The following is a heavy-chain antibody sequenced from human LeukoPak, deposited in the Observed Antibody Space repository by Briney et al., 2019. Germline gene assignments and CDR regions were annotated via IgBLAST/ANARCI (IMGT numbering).Heavy chain of an antibody. CDR2: ISSSGSTI. D-gene: IGHD3-22*01. J-gene: IGHJ4*02. CDR3: ARDGYYDSSGYYPNDY. CDR1: GFTFSDYY. V-gene: IGHV3-11*01. Sequence: GGSLRLSCAASGFTFSDYYMSWIRQAPGKGLEWVSYISSSGSTIYYADSVKGRFTISRDNAKNSLYLQMNSLRAEDTAVYYCARDGYYDSSGYYPNDYWGQGTLVIVSS.